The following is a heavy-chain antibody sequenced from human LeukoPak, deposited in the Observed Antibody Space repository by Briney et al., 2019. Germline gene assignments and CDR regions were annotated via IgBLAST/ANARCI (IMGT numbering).Heavy chain of an antibody. CDR2: TKPDGSEE. V-gene: IGHV3-7*01. CDR1: GFTFSSYW. J-gene: IGHJ4*02. Sequence: GGSLRLSCAASGFTFSSYWMSWVRQVSGKGLEWVANTKPDGSEEYYVDSVKGRFTISRDNAEKSLYLQMNSLRVEDTAVYYCTLVTRATAAVDYWGQGTLVTVSS. D-gene: IGHD6-13*01. CDR3: TLVTRATAAVDY.